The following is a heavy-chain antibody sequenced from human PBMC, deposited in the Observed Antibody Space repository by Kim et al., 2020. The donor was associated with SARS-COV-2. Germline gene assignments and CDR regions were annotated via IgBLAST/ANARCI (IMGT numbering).Heavy chain of an antibody. CDR3: ARGGVHDF. CDR1: GFTFSSYW. V-gene: IGHV3-74*01. D-gene: IGHD1-26*01. J-gene: IGHJ4*02. Sequence: GGSLRLSCAASGFTFSSYWMHWVRQAPGKGLVWVSRINRDGGITTYADSVKGRFTISRDNAKNSLYLQMNRLRAEDTAVYYCARGGVHDFWGQGTLVTVSS. CDR2: INRDGGIT.